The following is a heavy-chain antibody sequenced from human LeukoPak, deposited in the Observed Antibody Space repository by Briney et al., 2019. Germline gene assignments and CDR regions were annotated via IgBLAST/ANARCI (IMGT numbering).Heavy chain of an antibody. Sequence: GRSLRLSCAASGFTFDDYAMHWVRQAPGKGLEWVSGISWNSGSIGYADSVKGRFTISRDNAKNSLYLQMNSLRAEDTALYYCAKGATIVGVTRGAFDIWGQGTMVTVSS. D-gene: IGHD1-26*01. CDR2: ISWNSGSI. CDR3: AKGATIVGVTRGAFDI. CDR1: GFTFDDYA. V-gene: IGHV3-9*01. J-gene: IGHJ3*02.